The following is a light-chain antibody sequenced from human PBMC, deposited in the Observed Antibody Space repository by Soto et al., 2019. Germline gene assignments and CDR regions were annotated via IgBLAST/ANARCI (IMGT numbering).Light chain of an antibody. CDR2: AAS. CDR3: QQYYSSPYT. CDR1: QSVSSSY. V-gene: IGKV3-20*01. J-gene: IGKJ2*01. Sequence: EIVLTQSPGTLSLSPGERATLSCRTSQSVSSSYLAWYQQKPGQAPRPLMYAASSRATGIPDRFSGSGSGTDFILTISRLEPEDFAVYYCQQYYSSPYTFGQGTELEI.